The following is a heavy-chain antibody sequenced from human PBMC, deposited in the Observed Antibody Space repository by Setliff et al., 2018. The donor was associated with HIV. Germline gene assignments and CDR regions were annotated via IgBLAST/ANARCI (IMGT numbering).Heavy chain of an antibody. CDR3: AREGDVLSGYYVNWFDP. J-gene: IGHJ5*02. CDR2: VNPNSGDT. V-gene: IGHV1-2*06. Sequence: ASVKVSCKASGYSFTDYFMHWVRQAPGQGLEWMGRVNPNSGDTNYAQKFQGRVTMTRHTSINTAYMELSRLTSDDTAVYYCAREGDVLSGYYVNWFDPWGQGTLVTVSS. CDR1: GYSFTDYF. D-gene: IGHD3-3*01.